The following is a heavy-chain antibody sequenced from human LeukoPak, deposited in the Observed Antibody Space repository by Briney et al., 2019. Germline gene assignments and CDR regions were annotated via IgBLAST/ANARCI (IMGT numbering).Heavy chain of an antibody. CDR1: GDSISSFH. J-gene: IGHJ4*02. D-gene: IGHD3-3*01. CDR3: AGGTYLEPRDY. Sequence: PSETLSLTCTVSGDSISSFHWSWIRQPPGRGLEWIGYFSDSGNTNCNPYLKSRVTISVDTSKSQFSLKLNSVTAADTAVYYCAGGTYLEPRDYWGQGTLVTVSS. CDR2: FSDSGNT. V-gene: IGHV4-59*01.